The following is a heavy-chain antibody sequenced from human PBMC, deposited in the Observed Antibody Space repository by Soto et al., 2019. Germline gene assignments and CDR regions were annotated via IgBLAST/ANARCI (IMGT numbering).Heavy chain of an antibody. V-gene: IGHV3-64D*06. CDR1: GFIFSSYA. Sequence: GGSLRLSCSVSGFIFSSYAMHWVRQAPGKGLEYVASTSSEGASTYYADSVKGRFVISRDNSKNTLYLQMSSLRAEDTAVYYCVKDRYVDYWGQGILVTVSS. J-gene: IGHJ4*02. CDR3: VKDRYVDY. CDR2: TSSEGAST.